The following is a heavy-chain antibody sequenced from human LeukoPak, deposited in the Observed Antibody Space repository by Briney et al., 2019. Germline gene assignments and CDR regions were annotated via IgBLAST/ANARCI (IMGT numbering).Heavy chain of an antibody. CDR2: IKQDGSEK. CDR1: GFTFSSYW. CDR3: ARSSVTLLNYYYYYYMDV. Sequence: GSLRLSCAASGFTFSSYWMSWVRQAPGKGLEWVANIKQDGSEKYYVDSVKGRFTISRDNAKNSLYLQMNSLRAEDTAVYYCARSSVTLLNYYYYYYMDVWGKGTTVTVSS. D-gene: IGHD5-18*01. V-gene: IGHV3-7*01. J-gene: IGHJ6*03.